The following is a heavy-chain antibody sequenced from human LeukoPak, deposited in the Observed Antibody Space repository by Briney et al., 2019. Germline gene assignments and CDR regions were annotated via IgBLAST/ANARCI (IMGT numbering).Heavy chain of an antibody. V-gene: IGHV3-21*01. D-gene: IGHD4-17*01. CDR1: GFRFSDFS. CDR3: AGANYDYGDFIDC. J-gene: IGHJ4*02. CDR2: ISSSSSHI. Sequence: GGSPRLSCAASGFRFSDFSMNWVRQAPGKGLEGVSSISSSSSHIYYADSVKGRFTISRDNAKNSLYLQMNSLKAEDTAVYYCAGANYDYGDFIDCWGQGTLVTVSS.